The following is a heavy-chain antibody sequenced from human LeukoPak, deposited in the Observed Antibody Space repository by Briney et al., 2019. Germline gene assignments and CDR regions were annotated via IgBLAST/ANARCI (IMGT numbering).Heavy chain of an antibody. J-gene: IGHJ4*02. CDR1: GGSFSSYY. CDR3: ARAPKGGLFDY. CDR2: IYTSGST. V-gene: IGHV4-59*10. Sequence: SETLSLTCAVYGGSFSSYYWSWIRQPPGKGLEWIGRIYTSGSTNYNPSLKSRVTMSVDTSKNQFSLKLSSVTAADTAVYYCARAPKGGLFDYWGQETLVTVSS. D-gene: IGHD3-16*01.